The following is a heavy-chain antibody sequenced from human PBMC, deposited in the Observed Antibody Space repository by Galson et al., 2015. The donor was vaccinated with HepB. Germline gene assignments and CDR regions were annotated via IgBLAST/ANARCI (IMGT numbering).Heavy chain of an antibody. V-gene: IGHV3-48*04. CDR1: GFSISGYS. CDR2: IRGHRNTI. CDR3: ARERVMGWLQKSLGNLDP. Sequence: SLRLSCAASGFSISGYSMNWVRQAPGKGLEWLSYIRGHRNTIYYTDAVKGRFTISRDNAKNSLFLQMNSLRVEDTAVYYCARERVMGWLQKSLGNLDPWGQGTLVTVSS. D-gene: IGHD5-24*01. J-gene: IGHJ5*02.